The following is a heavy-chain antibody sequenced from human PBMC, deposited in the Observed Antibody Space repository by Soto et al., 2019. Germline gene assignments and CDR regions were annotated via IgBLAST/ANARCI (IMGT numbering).Heavy chain of an antibody. CDR1: GFSFSDNY. D-gene: IGHD6-13*01. CDR2: ISCSGNSI. V-gene: IGHV3-11*01. Sequence: GGSLRLSCAASGFSFSDNYMSWIRQAPGKALECVSYISCSGNSIYYADSVKVRFTISRDNAKKSLNLQMNSLRVEDTAVYYCTRDRYRISWHVHXWGQGTLVTVSX. CDR3: TRDRYRISWHVHX. J-gene: IGHJ5*02.